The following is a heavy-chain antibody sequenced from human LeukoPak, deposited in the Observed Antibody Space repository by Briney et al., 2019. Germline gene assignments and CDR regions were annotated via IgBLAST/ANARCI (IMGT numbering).Heavy chain of an antibody. Sequence: ASETLSLTCTVSGGSISSSSYYWGWIRQPPGKGLEWIGSIYYSGSTYYNPSLKSRVTISVDTSKNQFSLKLSSVTAADTAVYYRARHGNADWFDPWGQGTLVTVSS. J-gene: IGHJ5*02. CDR2: IYYSGST. CDR3: ARHGNADWFDP. CDR1: GGSISSSSYY. V-gene: IGHV4-39*01. D-gene: IGHD4-23*01.